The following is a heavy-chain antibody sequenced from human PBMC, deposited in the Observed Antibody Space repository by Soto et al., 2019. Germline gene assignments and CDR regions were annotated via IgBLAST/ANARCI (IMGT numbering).Heavy chain of an antibody. CDR2: IYYSGST. CDR3: ARDIRVGFDY. J-gene: IGHJ4*02. Sequence: SETLSLTCTVSGGSISSYYWSWIRQPPGKGLEWIGYIYYSGSTNYNPSLKSRVTISVDTSKNQFSLKLSSVTAADTAVYYCARDIRVGFDYWGQGTLVTVSS. V-gene: IGHV4-59*01. D-gene: IGHD3-10*01. CDR1: GGSISSYY.